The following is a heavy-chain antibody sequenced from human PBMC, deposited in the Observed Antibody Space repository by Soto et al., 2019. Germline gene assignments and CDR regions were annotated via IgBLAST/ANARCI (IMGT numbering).Heavy chain of an antibody. CDR2: ISSNSAYI. V-gene: IGHV3-21*01. CDR1: GFTFLSLT. Sequence: RLSCAASGFTFLSLTMNWVRQAPGKGLEWVSTISSNSAYIYYTDALRGRFTISRDNAKNSLHLQMNSLRAEDTAVYYCTRDASRDSRVWGRFDPWGTGKXVTVSS. CDR3: TRDASRDSRVWGRFDP. D-gene: IGHD3-16*01. J-gene: IGHJ5*02.